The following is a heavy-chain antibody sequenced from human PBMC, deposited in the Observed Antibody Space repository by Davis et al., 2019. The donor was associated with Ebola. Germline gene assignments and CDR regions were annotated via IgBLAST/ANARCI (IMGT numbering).Heavy chain of an antibody. D-gene: IGHD6-19*01. V-gene: IGHV3-23*01. J-gene: IGHJ4*02. CDR1: GFTFSSYA. CDR3: ARDYGGYSSGWRGDYFDY. CDR2: ISGSGGST. Sequence: GESLKISCAASGFTFSSYAMSWVRQAPGKGLEWVSAISGSGGSTYYADSVKGRFTISRDNAKNSLYLQMNSLRDEDTAVYYCARDYGGYSSGWRGDYFDYWGQGTLVTVSS.